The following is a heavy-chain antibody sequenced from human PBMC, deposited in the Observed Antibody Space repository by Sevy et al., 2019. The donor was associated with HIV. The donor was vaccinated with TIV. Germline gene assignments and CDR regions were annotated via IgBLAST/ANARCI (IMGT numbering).Heavy chain of an antibody. Sequence: ASVKVSCNASGGTFSNYAITWVRQAPGQGLEWMGGIIPIFGTANYAQKFQGRVTITADESTSTAYMELSSLRSEDTAVYYCARGGYCSGGNCYSPPLGYWGQGTLVTVSS. J-gene: IGHJ4*02. CDR1: GGTFSNYA. D-gene: IGHD2-15*01. V-gene: IGHV1-69*13. CDR3: ARGGYCSGGNCYSPPLGY. CDR2: IIPIFGTA.